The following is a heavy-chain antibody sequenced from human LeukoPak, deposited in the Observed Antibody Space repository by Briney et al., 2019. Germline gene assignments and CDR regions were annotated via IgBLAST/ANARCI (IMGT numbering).Heavy chain of an antibody. CDR2: IYPGDSDT. D-gene: IGHD3-10*01. J-gene: IGHJ4*02. V-gene: IGHV5-51*01. Sequence: GESLKISCKGSGYSFTSYWIGWVRQMPGEGLEWMGIIYPGDSDTRYSPSFQGQVTISADKSISTAYLQWSSLKASDTAMYYCATFHFGSGAQEYYFDYWGQGTLVTVSS. CDR1: GYSFTSYW. CDR3: ATFHFGSGAQEYYFDY.